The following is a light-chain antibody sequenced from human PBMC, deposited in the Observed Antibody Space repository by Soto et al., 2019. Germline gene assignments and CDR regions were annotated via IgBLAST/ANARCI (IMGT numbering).Light chain of an antibody. CDR3: SSYTSSSTGV. CDR1: SSDVGGYTY. J-gene: IGLJ2*01. V-gene: IGLV2-14*01. CDR2: DVT. Sequence: QSALTQPASVSGSPGQSITISCTGTSSDVGGYTYVSWYQQHPDKAPKLMVYDVTNRPSGVSSRFSGSKSGNTASLTISGLQAEDEADYYCSSYTSSSTGVFGGGIKLTVL.